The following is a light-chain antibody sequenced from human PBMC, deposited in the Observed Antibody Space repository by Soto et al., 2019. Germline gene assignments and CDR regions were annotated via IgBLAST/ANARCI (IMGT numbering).Light chain of an antibody. J-gene: IGLJ2*01. CDR3: QTWGTGIHVV. CDR1: SGHSSYA. Sequence: QLVLTQSPSASASLGASVKLTCTLSSGHSSYAIAWHQQQPEQGPRYLMKLDSDGSHTKGDAIPDRFSGSSSEAERYLTISSLQSEDEADYYCQTWGTGIHVVFGGGTQLTVL. V-gene: IGLV4-69*01. CDR2: LDSDGSH.